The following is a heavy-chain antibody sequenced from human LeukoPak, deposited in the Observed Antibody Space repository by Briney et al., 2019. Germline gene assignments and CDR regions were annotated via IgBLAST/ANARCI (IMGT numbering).Heavy chain of an antibody. V-gene: IGHV4-4*07. Sequence: SETLSLTCTVSGGSISSYYWSWIRQPAGKGLEWIGRIYTSGSTNYNPPLKSRVTMSVDTSKNQFSLKLSSVTAADTAVYYCARDPLALGAFDIWGQGTMVTVSS. CDR1: GGSISSYY. CDR3: ARDPLALGAFDI. J-gene: IGHJ3*02. D-gene: IGHD3-16*01. CDR2: IYTSGST.